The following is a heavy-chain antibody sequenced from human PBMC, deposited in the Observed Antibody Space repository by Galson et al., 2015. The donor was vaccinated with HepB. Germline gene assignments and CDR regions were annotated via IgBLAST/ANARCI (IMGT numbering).Heavy chain of an antibody. Sequence: RLSCAASGFTFSDYGMHWVRQAPGKGLEWVAVISYDGSNKYYADSVKGRFTISRDNSKNTLYLQMNSLRAEDTAVFYCAKPQYHYDSSGYYLDYWGQGTLVTVSS. D-gene: IGHD3-22*01. CDR3: AKPQYHYDSSGYYLDY. V-gene: IGHV3-30*18. CDR1: GFTFSDYG. J-gene: IGHJ4*02. CDR2: ISYDGSNK.